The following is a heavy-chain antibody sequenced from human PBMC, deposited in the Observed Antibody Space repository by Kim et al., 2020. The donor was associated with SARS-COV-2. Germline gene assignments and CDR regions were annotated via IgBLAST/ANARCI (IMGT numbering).Heavy chain of an antibody. V-gene: IGHV4-39*01. CDR1: GGSISSSSYY. D-gene: IGHD3-3*01. CDR2: IYYSGST. CDR3: ARQGDRQNYDFWSGYYWESSSHYYYGMDV. Sequence: SETLSLTCTVSGGSISSSSYYWGWIRQPPGKGLEWIGSIYYSGSTYYNPSLKSRVTISVDTSKNQFSLKLSSVTAADTAVYYCARQGDRQNYDFWSGYYWESSSHYYYGMDVWGQGTTVTVSS. J-gene: IGHJ6*02.